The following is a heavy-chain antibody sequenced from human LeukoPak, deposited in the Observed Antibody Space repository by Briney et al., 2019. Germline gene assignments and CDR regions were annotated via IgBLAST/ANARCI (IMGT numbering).Heavy chain of an antibody. D-gene: IGHD3-22*01. V-gene: IGHV3-30*18. CDR1: GFTFSSYA. Sequence: GGSLRLSCVASGFTFSSYAINWVRQAPGKGLEWVAVISYDASQMYYVDSVKGRFTISRDNSKNTMYLQMNSLRGDDTAVYYCAKSYPTYDSSGFFDYWGQGTLVTVSS. CDR3: AKSYPTYDSSGFFDY. CDR2: ISYDASQM. J-gene: IGHJ4*02.